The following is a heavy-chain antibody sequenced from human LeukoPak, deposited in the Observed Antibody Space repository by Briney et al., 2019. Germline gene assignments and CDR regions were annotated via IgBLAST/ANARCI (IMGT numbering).Heavy chain of an antibody. J-gene: IGHJ4*02. CDR2: INHSGST. CDR3: ARGPHGYCSSTSCLTHDY. Sequence: SETLSLTCVVYGGSFSGYYWSWIRQPPGKGLEWIGEINHSGSTNYNPSLKSRVTISVDTSKNQFSLKLSSVTAADTAVYYCARGPHGYCSSTSCLTHDYWGQGTLVTVSS. D-gene: IGHD2-2*03. V-gene: IGHV4-34*01. CDR1: GGSFSGYY.